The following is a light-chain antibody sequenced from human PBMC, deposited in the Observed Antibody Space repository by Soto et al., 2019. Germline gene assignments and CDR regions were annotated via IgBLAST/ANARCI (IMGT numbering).Light chain of an antibody. CDR3: HQRKSWPRT. Sequence: EIVLTQSPVTLSLSPGERATLSCRASQSVSRSLAWYQQKPGQAPRLLVYDASNRATGIPARFSGSGSGTDFTLTISSLEPEDFAVYYCHQRKSWPRTFGQGTKVNIK. CDR1: QSVSRS. CDR2: DAS. J-gene: IGKJ1*01. V-gene: IGKV3-11*01.